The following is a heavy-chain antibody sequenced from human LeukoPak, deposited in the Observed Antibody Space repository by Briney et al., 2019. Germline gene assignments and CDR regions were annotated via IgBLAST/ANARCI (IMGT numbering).Heavy chain of an antibody. D-gene: IGHD6-13*01. CDR1: GYTFTAYF. CDR3: ARADSVSSTWSSFDY. Sequence: GASVKVSCTASGYTFTAYFMHWVRQAPGQGLEWMGWINPNSGDTNYAQKFQGRVTMTRDTSVSTAYMELSRLRSDDTAVYHCARADSVSSTWSSFDYWGHGTLVTVSS. V-gene: IGHV1-2*02. J-gene: IGHJ4*01. CDR2: INPNSGDT.